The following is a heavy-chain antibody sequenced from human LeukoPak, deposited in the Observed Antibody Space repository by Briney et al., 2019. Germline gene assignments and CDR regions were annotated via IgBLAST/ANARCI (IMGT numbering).Heavy chain of an antibody. Sequence: SETLSLTCTVSGGSISSYYWGWIRQPPGKGLEWIGSIYHSGSTDYNPSLKSRVTISVDTSKNQFSLKLSSVTAADTAVYYCARARYSYPPEWFDPWGQGTLVTVSS. CDR3: ARARYSYPPEWFDP. CDR2: IYHSGST. D-gene: IGHD5-18*01. CDR1: GGSISSYY. V-gene: IGHV4-38-2*02. J-gene: IGHJ5*02.